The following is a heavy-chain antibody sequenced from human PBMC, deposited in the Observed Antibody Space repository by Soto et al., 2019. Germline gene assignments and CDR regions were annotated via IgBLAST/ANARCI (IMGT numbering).Heavy chain of an antibody. D-gene: IGHD3-3*01. V-gene: IGHV3-30*18. Sequence: LRLSYAASGFTFSSYGMHWVRQAPGKGLEWVAVISYDGSNKYYADSVKGRFTISRDNSKNTLYLQMNSLRAEDTAVYYCAKSPWGFLEWLLYWGQGTLVTVSS. CDR2: ISYDGSNK. CDR3: AKSPWGFLEWLLY. CDR1: GFTFSSYG. J-gene: IGHJ4*02.